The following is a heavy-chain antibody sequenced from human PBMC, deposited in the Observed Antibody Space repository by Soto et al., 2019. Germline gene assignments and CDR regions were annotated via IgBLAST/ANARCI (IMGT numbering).Heavy chain of an antibody. CDR1: AYTFTDYY. J-gene: IGHJ6*02. Sequence: ASVKVSCKASAYTFTDYYMHWVRQAPGQGLEWMGRINPNSGDTSFAPKFQGRVTMTRDTSIRTAYMELSRLRSDDTAVYYCARDWYYYDSSGYSKPIYYYYYGMDVWGQGTTVTVSS. D-gene: IGHD3-22*01. CDR2: INPNSGDT. V-gene: IGHV1-2*06. CDR3: ARDWYYYDSSGYSKPIYYYYYGMDV.